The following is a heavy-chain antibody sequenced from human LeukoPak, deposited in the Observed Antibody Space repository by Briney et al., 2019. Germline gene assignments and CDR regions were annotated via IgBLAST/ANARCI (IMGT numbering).Heavy chain of an antibody. J-gene: IGHJ5*02. D-gene: IGHD6-19*01. CDR2: IYYSGTT. V-gene: IGHV4-59*01. CDR3: ARDKGSGWYWFDP. Sequence: SVTLSLTCTVSGGSISRYYWSWIRQPPGKGLEWIGYIYYSGTTNYNPSLKSRVTISVDTSKNQFSLKLSSVTAADTAVYYCARDKGSGWYWFDPWGQGTLVTVSS. CDR1: GGSISRYY.